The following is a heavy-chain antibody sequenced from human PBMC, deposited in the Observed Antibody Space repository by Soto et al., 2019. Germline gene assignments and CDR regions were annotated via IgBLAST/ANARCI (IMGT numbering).Heavy chain of an antibody. CDR3: ARPLWRDYYNWGYFDL. CDR1: GFTFSSYA. CDR2: ISYDGSNK. V-gene: IGHV3-30-3*01. Sequence: QVQLVESGGGVVQPGRSLRLSCAASGFTFSSYAMHWVRRAPGKGLEWVAVISYDGSNKYYADSVKGRFTISRDNSKNTVNLQMNSLRPEDTAVYYCARPLWRDYYNWGYFDLWGRGTLVTVSS. D-gene: IGHD3-22*01. J-gene: IGHJ2*01.